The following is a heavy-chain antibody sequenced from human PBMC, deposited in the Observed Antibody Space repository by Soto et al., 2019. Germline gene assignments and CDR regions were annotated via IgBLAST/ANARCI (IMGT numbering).Heavy chain of an antibody. V-gene: IGHV3-30-3*01. Sequence: PGGPQRLSCAASGFNSSKNAMHWVRQAPGKGLEWVALISYDGSNEYYADSVKGRFTISRDSPKDTLYLQMHSLRAEDTAVYFCARGTTYSRGYYYYGLDVWGQGTTVTVSS. J-gene: IGHJ6*02. CDR1: GFNSSKNA. D-gene: IGHD4-4*01. CDR2: ISYDGSNE. CDR3: ARGTTYSRGYYYYGLDV.